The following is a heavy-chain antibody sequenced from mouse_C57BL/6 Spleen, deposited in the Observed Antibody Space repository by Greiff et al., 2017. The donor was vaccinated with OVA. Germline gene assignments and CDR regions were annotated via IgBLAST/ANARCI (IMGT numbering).Heavy chain of an antibody. V-gene: IGHV1-80*01. Sequence: VKLMESGAELVKPGASVKISCKASGYAFSSYWMNWVKQRPGKGLEWIGQIYPGDGDTNYNGKFKGKATLTADKSSSTAYMQLSSLTSEDSAVYFCATTDYYAMDYWGQGTSVTVSS. CDR2: IYPGDGDT. CDR3: ATTDYYAMDY. D-gene: IGHD1-1*01. CDR1: GYAFSSYW. J-gene: IGHJ4*01.